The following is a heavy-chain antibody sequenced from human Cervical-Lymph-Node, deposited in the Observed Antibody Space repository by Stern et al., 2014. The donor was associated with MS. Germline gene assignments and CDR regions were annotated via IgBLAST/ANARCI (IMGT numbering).Heavy chain of an antibody. CDR3: TRDIAGAATGFDF. CDR1: GYTLSNHY. Sequence: QVQLVESGAAVKKPGTSVQVSCKASGYTLSNHYIHWVRQAPGQGLEWLGIISPSSGTTTFAQKFQGRLTMTRDTSTSTFYMDLSSLRSEDTAVYFCTRDIAGAATGFDFWGQGTLVTVSS. J-gene: IGHJ4*02. D-gene: IGHD4/OR15-4a*01. CDR2: ISPSSGTT. V-gene: IGHV1-46*01.